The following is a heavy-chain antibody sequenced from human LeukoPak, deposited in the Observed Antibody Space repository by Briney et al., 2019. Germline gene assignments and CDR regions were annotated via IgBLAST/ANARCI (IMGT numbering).Heavy chain of an antibody. CDR2: IYYSGST. CDR3: ASTKTGYDSSGYYEEGYY. CDR1: GGSISSGGYY. V-gene: IGHV4-31*03. D-gene: IGHD3-22*01. J-gene: IGHJ4*02. Sequence: KPSETLSLTCTVSGGSISSGGYYWSWIRQHPGKGLEWIGYIYYSGSTYYNPSLKSRVTISVDTSKNQFSLKLSSVTAADTAVYYYASTKTGYDSSGYYEEGYYWGQGTLVTVSS.